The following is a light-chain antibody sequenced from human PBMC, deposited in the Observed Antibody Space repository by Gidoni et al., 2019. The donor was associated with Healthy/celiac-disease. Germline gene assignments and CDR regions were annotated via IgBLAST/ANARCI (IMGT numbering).Light chain of an antibody. J-gene: IGKJ2*01. CDR3: MQALQTPPYT. CDR2: LGS. CDR1: QSLLHSNGYNY. V-gene: IGKV2-28*01. Sequence: DIVMTQSPLSLPVTPGEPASISCRSSQSLLHSNGYNYLDWYLQKPGQSPQLLIYLGSNRAAGVPDRFRGSGSGTDVTLKISRVEDEDVGVYYCMQALQTPPYTFXXXTKLEIK.